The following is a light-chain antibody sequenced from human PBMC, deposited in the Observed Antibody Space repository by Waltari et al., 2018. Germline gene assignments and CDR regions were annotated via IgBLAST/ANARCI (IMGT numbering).Light chain of an antibody. J-gene: IGLJ1*01. CDR2: RNN. V-gene: IGLV1-47*01. CDR3: ASWDDSHYV. Sequence: QSVLTQPPSASETPGQRVTISCSGSNANPGSNYLYWYQQLPGPAPKLLIYRNNQRPSGVPDRFSASKSGTSASLAIDGLRSEDEAIYYCASWDDSHYVFGPGTQVTVL. CDR1: NANPGSNY.